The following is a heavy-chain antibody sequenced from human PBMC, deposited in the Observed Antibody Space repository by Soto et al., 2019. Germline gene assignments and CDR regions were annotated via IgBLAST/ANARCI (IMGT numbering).Heavy chain of an antibody. D-gene: IGHD6-13*01. CDR1: GFTFSSYS. V-gene: IGHV3-30-3*01. CDR3: AKDQWDSSSWNPLDY. CDR2: ISYDGSNK. J-gene: IGHJ4*02. Sequence: PGGSLRLSCAASGFTFSSYSMHWVRQAPGKGLEWVAVISYDGSNKYYADSVKGRFTISRDNSKNTLYLQMNSLRAEDTAVYYCAKDQWDSSSWNPLDYWGQGTLVTVSS.